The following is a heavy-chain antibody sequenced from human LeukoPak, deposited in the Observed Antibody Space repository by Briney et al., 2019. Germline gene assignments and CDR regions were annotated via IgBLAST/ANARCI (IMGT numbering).Heavy chain of an antibody. CDR3: AAVPESYYSVYYFNY. D-gene: IGHD3-10*01. V-gene: IGHV4-4*02. Sequence: SGTLSLTCAVSGGSISSNYWWSWVRQPSGKGLEWIGEINHSGSSKYNPSLKSRVTVSVDTSKKQFSLKLTSVTAADTAVYYCAAVPESYYSVYYFNYWGQGTLVTVSS. J-gene: IGHJ4*02. CDR2: INHSGSS. CDR1: GGSISSNYW.